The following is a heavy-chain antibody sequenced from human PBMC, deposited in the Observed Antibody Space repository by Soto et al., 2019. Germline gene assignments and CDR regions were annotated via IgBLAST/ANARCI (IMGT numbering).Heavy chain of an antibody. Sequence: SSVKVSCKASGGTFSSYAMSWVRQSSGQGLEWMGGIIPLFGTANYAQTFQGRVTITADVSTSTAYMELSSLRSEDTAVYYCARVGWELPNLGAYCYYGMAVWG. D-gene: IGHD1-26*01. J-gene: IGHJ6*02. CDR1: GGTFSSYA. V-gene: IGHV1-69*13. CDR3: ARVGWELPNLGAYCYYGMAV. CDR2: IIPLFGTA.